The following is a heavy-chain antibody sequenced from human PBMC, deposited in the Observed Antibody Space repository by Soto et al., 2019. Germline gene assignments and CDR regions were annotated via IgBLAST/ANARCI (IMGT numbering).Heavy chain of an antibody. CDR2: INKDRSGR. J-gene: IGHJ4*02. Sequence: EVQLVESGGGLVQPGGSLRLSCAASGFTFSDYWMTWARQAPGKGLEWLANINKDRSGRYYVDSVKGRFTISRDHAKNSQDLQENRLGAGESAGYKCAIGCDPWHERAYWGQGDL. V-gene: IGHV3-7*01. CDR1: GFTFSDYW. CDR3: AIGCDPWHERAY.